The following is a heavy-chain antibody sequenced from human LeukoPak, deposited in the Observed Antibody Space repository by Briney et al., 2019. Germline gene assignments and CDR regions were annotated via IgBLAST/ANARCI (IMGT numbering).Heavy chain of an antibody. CDR1: GYTLTELS. Sequence: ASVKVSCKVSGYTLTELSMHWVRQAPGKGLEWMGGFDPEDGETIYAQKFQGRVTMTRDTSTSTVYMELSSLRSEDTAVYYCAREPYYYDSSGYYSVYYFDYWGQGALVTVSS. CDR2: FDPEDGET. D-gene: IGHD3-22*01. J-gene: IGHJ4*02. CDR3: AREPYYYDSSGYYSVYYFDY. V-gene: IGHV1-24*01.